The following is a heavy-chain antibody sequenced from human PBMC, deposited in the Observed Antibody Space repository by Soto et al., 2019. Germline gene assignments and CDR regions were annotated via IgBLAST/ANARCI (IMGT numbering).Heavy chain of an antibody. CDR3: ARPGGDYYDSSGYYFEDAFDI. Sequence: GASVKVSCKASGYTFTSYYMHWVRQAPGQGLEWMGIINPSGGSTSYAQKFRGRVTMTRDTSTSTVYMELSSLRSEDTAVYYCARPGGDYYDSSGYYFEDAFDIWGQGTMVTVSS. CDR1: GYTFTSYY. CDR2: INPSGGST. J-gene: IGHJ3*02. D-gene: IGHD3-22*01. V-gene: IGHV1-46*01.